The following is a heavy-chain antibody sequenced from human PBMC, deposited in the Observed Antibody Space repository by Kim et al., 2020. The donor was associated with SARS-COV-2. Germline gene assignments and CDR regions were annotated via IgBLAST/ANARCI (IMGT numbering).Heavy chain of an antibody. CDR1: EITFRSYG. CDR2: ISYDGSNK. Sequence: GGSLRLSCVASEITFRSYGIHWVRQAPGKGLEWVALISYDGSNKYYADSVEGRFTISRDNSKNTLYLQMNSLRPEDTAVYYCARKGHYGDEMDPWGQGTLVTVSS. CDR3: ARKGHYGDEMDP. D-gene: IGHD4-17*01. J-gene: IGHJ5*02. V-gene: IGHV3-30*03.